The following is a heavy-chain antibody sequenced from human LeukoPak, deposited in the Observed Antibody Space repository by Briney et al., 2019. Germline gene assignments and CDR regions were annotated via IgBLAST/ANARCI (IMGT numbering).Heavy chain of an antibody. Sequence: GSLRLSCSGSGITLCSYALGWVRQASGEGLEWVSVISGSGGTTYYADSVKGRFTISRDNSKNTLYLQMNSLRAEDTAVNYCARGTGYSSGWFDYWGQGTLVTVSS. J-gene: IGHJ4*02. CDR2: ISGSGGTT. CDR3: ARGTGYSSGWFDY. D-gene: IGHD6-19*01. V-gene: IGHV3-23*01. CDR1: GITLCSYA.